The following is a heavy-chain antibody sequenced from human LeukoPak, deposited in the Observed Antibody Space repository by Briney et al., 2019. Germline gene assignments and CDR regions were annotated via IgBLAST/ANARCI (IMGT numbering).Heavy chain of an antibody. J-gene: IGHJ6*03. CDR3: ARGRYYYDSSGYSRYYYYMDV. Sequence: SETLSLTCAVYGGSFSGYYWSWIRQPPGKGLEWIGEINHSGSTNYNPSLKSRVTISVDTSKNQFSLKLSSVTAADTAVYYCARGRYYYDSSGYSRYYYYMDVWGKGTTVTVSS. CDR1: GGSFSGYY. V-gene: IGHV4-34*01. D-gene: IGHD3-22*01. CDR2: INHSGST.